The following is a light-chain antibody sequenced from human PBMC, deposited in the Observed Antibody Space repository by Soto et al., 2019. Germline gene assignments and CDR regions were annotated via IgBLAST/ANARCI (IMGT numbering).Light chain of an antibody. CDR2: GAS. Sequence: IVLTQSAGTLSLSPGERATLYCRASQSVSSSYLAWYQQKPGQAPRLLIYGASSRATGIPDRFSGSGSGTDFTLTISRLEPEDFAVYYCQQYGSSPTTFGQGTRLEI. CDR1: QSVSSSY. V-gene: IGKV3-20*01. J-gene: IGKJ5*01. CDR3: QQYGSSPTT.